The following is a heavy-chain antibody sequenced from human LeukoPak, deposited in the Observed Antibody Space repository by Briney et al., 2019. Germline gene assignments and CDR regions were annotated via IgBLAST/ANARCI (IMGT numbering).Heavy chain of an antibody. V-gene: IGHV3-23*01. J-gene: IGHJ4*02. Sequence: PGGSLRLSCAASGFTFSSYWMSWVRQAPGKGLEWVSAISGSGGSTYYADSVKGRFTISRDNSKNTLYLQMNSLRAEDTAVYYCARVPDYGGNLFDYWGQGTLVTVSS. CDR2: ISGSGGST. D-gene: IGHD4-23*01. CDR3: ARVPDYGGNLFDY. CDR1: GFTFSSYW.